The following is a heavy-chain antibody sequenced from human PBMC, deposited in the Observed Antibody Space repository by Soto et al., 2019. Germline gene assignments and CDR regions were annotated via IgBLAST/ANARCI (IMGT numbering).Heavy chain of an antibody. CDR2: IKHSGIT. J-gene: IGHJ5*02. CDR3: GRVDIWGARYWLDP. V-gene: IGHV4-34*01. D-gene: IGHD3-9*01. Sequence: PSETLSLTCAVNGGSFSDYKWTWIRQSPGKGLEWIGKIKHSGITNYNPSFKSRVTLSVDTSKNQFSLRVKSVTAADTAIYFCGRVDIWGARYWLDPWGSGTLVTVSS. CDR1: GGSFSDYK.